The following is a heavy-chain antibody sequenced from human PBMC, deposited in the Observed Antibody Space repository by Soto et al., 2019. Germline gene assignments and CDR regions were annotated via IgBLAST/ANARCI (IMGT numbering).Heavy chain of an antibody. J-gene: IGHJ6*03. V-gene: IGHV4-31*01. CDR2: IYYSGST. Sequence: QVQLQESGPGLVKPSQTLSLTCTVSGGSISSGGYYWSWIRQHPGKGLEWIGYIYYSGSTYYNPSLKSIVTISVDPSKNQFSLKLSSVTAADTAVYYCARENRLYYYYYMDVWGKGTTVTVSS. CDR1: GGSISSGGYY. CDR3: ARENRLYYYYYMDV.